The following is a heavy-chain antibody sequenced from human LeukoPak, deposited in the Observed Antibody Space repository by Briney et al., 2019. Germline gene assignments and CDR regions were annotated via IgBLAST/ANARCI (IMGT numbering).Heavy chain of an antibody. CDR1: GFTFSSYA. Sequence: SGGSLRLSCAASGFTFSSYAMSWVRQAPGKGLQWVSSISGSGGSTYYADSVKGRFTISRDNSKNTLSLQMNSLRAEDTAVYYCAKAVGGPGIAAAGANWGQGTLVTVSS. D-gene: IGHD6-13*01. CDR2: ISGSGGST. CDR3: AKAVGGPGIAAAGAN. V-gene: IGHV3-23*01. J-gene: IGHJ4*02.